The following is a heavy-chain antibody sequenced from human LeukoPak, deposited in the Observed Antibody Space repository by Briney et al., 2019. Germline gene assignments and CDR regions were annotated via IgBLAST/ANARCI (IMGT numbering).Heavy chain of an antibody. D-gene: IGHD6-13*01. J-gene: IGHJ4*02. CDR2: INSDGSST. CDR1: GFTFSSYW. CDR3: ARDSSSPLDDY. Sequence: GGSLRLSCEASGFTFSSYWMHWVRQAPGKGLVWVSRINSDGSSTSYADSVKGRFTISRDNAKNTLYLQMNSLRAEDTAVYYCARDSSSPLDDYWGQGTLVTVSS. V-gene: IGHV3-74*01.